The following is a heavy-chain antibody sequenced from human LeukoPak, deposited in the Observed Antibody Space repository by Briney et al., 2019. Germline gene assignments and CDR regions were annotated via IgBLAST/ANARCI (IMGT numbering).Heavy chain of an antibody. Sequence: SETLSLTCTVSGGSISSSSYYWGWIRQPPGKGLEWIGSIYYSGSTYYNPSLKSRVTISVDTSKNQFSLKLSSVAAADTAVYYCAREDYGDFAVDYWGQGTLVTVSS. CDR2: IYYSGST. CDR3: AREDYGDFAVDY. J-gene: IGHJ4*02. V-gene: IGHV4-39*07. D-gene: IGHD4-17*01. CDR1: GGSISSSSYY.